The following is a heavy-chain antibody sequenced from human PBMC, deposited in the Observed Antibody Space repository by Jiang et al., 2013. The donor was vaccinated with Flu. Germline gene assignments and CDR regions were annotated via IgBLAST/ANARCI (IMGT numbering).Heavy chain of an antibody. Sequence: WVRQAPGQGLEWMGWINPNSGGTNYAQKFQGWVTMTRDTSISTAYMELSRLRSDDTAVYYCASGPYGDYRSTLLLYWGQGTLVTVSS. D-gene: IGHD4-17*01. J-gene: IGHJ4*02. CDR2: INPNSGGT. V-gene: IGHV1-2*04. CDR3: ASGPYGDYRSTLLLY.